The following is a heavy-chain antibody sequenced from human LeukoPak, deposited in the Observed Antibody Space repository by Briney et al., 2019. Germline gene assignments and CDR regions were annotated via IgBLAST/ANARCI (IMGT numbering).Heavy chain of an antibody. CDR1: GFTFSSYA. CDR3: AKEAEDGSVYDILTGYYNVYFDY. D-gene: IGHD3-9*01. V-gene: IGHV3-23*01. CDR2: ISGSGGST. Sequence: PGGSLRLSCAASGFTFSSYAMSWVRQAPGKGLGWVSAISGSGGSTYYADSVKGRFTISRDNSKNTLYLQMNSLRAEDTAVYYCAKEAEDGSVYDILTGYYNVYFDYWGQGTLVTVSS. J-gene: IGHJ4*02.